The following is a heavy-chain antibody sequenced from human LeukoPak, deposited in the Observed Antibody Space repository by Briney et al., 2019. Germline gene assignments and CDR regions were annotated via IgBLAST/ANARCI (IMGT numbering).Heavy chain of an antibody. D-gene: IGHD6-13*01. CDR3: AKDILGLYSSSWSYFDY. Sequence: GGSLRLSCAASGFTFSSYWMHWVRQAPGKGLVWVSRIKTDGSSTSYADSVKGRFTISRDNAKNTLYLQMNSLRAEDTALYYCAKDILGLYSSSWSYFDYWGQGTLVTVSS. J-gene: IGHJ4*02. CDR1: GFTFSSYW. V-gene: IGHV3-74*01. CDR2: IKTDGSST.